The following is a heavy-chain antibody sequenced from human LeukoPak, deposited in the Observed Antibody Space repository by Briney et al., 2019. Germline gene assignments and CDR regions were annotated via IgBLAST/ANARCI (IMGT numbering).Heavy chain of an antibody. CDR1: GFTCGCFG. D-gene: IGHD3-3*01. J-gene: IGHJ4*02. V-gene: IGHV3-30*02. CDR2: IRYDGSNK. CDR3: ANTGITIFGVVLDLDY. Sequence: PGRSLRLCGAASGFTCGCFGMDWVRLAPGKGLEWVAFIRYDGSNKYYADSVKGRFTISRDNSKNTLYLQMNSLRAEDTAVYYCANTGITIFGVVLDLDYWGQGTLVTVSS.